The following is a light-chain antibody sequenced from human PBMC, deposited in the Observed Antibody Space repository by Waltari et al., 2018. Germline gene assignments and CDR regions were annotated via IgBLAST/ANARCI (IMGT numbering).Light chain of an antibody. CDR3: GTWDSSLSVVV. J-gene: IGLJ2*01. CDR1: SSNVGDNY. V-gene: IGLV1-51*02. Sequence: QPVLTQPPSVSAAPGQKVTISCPGSSSNVGDNYVAWYQHLPGTAPILIIYENKIRPSGIPDQFSGSKSGTSATLAITGLQTGDEADYYCGTWDSSLSVVVFGGGTKVTVL. CDR2: ENK.